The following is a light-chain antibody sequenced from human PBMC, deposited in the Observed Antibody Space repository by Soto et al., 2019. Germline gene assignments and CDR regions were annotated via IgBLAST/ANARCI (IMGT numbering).Light chain of an antibody. CDR1: GSDVGGYNY. J-gene: IGLJ2*01. CDR3: SSYTSSSPLVV. Sequence: QSALTQPASVSGSPGQSITISCTGTGSDVGGYNYVSWYQQHPGKAPKLMIYDVSNRPSGVSIRFSGSKSGNTASLTISGLQAEDEADYYCSSYTSSSPLVVFGGGTQLTVL. V-gene: IGLV2-14*03. CDR2: DVS.